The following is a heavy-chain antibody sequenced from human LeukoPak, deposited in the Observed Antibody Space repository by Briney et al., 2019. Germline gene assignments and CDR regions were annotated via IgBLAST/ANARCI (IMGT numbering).Heavy chain of an antibody. Sequence: PGGSLRLSCAASGFTFDDYGMSWVRQAPGKGLEWVSYISGSGSTIYYADSLKGRFTISRDNAKNSLYLQMNSLRAEDTAVYYCARAGVGATDYWGQGTLVTVSS. D-gene: IGHD1-26*01. J-gene: IGHJ4*02. CDR2: ISGSGSTI. CDR3: ARAGVGATDY. CDR1: GFTFDDYG. V-gene: IGHV3-48*03.